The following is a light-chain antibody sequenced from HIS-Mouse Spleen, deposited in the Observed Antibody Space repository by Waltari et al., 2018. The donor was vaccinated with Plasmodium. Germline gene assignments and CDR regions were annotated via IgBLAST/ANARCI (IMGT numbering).Light chain of an antibody. CDR1: QSVSSN. V-gene: IGKV3-15*01. CDR2: GAS. CDR3: QQYNNWSFT. Sequence: IVITQSPATLSVSPGERATLSCRASQSVSSNLAWYQQKPGQAPRLLIYGASPRATGIPARFSGSGSGTEFTLTISSLQSEDFAVYYCQQYNNWSFTFGPGTKVDIK. J-gene: IGKJ3*01.